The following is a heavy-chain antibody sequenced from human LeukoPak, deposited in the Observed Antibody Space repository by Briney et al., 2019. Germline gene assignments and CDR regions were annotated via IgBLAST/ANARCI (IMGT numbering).Heavy chain of an antibody. CDR1: GFTFSSYS. J-gene: IGHJ4*02. CDR3: ARVPGIAAAALDY. D-gene: IGHD6-13*01. Sequence: GGSLRLSCAASGFTFSSYSMNWVRQAPGKGLEWVSSISSTSSYIYYADSVKGRFTISRDNAKNSLYLQMNSLRAEDTAVYYCARVPGIAAAALDYWGQGTLVTVSS. CDR2: ISSTSSYI. V-gene: IGHV3-21*04.